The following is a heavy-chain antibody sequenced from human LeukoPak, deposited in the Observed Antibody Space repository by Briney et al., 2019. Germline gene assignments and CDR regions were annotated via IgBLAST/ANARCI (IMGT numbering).Heavy chain of an antibody. CDR1: GGSISSGDYY. D-gene: IGHD2-2*01. CDR3: ARGIVVPAAMGFDP. V-gene: IGHV4-30-4*08. J-gene: IGHJ5*02. Sequence: PSQTLSLTCTVSGGSISSGDYYLSWIRQPPGKGLEWIGYIYYSGSTYYNPSLKSRVTISVDTSKNQFSLKLSSVTAADTAVYYCARGIVVPAAMGFDPWGQGTLVTVSS. CDR2: IYYSGST.